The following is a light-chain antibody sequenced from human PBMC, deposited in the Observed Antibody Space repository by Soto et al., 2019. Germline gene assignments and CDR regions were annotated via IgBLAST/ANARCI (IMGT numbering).Light chain of an antibody. CDR3: QQYSASPRT. CDR1: QTVTSSY. Sequence: ENVLTQSPGTLSLSPGERATLSCRASQTVTSSYLAWYQQKPGQTPNLLIYAASTRATGIPDRFSASGSGTDFTLTITRLEPEDFAVYYCQQYSASPRTFGQGTRVEVK. J-gene: IGKJ1*01. V-gene: IGKV3-20*01. CDR2: AAS.